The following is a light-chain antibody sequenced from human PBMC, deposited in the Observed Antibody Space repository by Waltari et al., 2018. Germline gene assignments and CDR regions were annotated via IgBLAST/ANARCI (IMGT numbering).Light chain of an antibody. CDR3: SSYTSSNTLG. Sequence: QSALTQPASVSGSPVQSITISCTGPSSDVGGDHYVSWYHQHPGKAPKLMIYAVTNRPSGVSKRFSGSKSGNTASLTISGLQAEDEADYYCSSYTSSNTLGFGTGTKVTVL. V-gene: IGLV2-14*03. CDR2: AVT. J-gene: IGLJ1*01. CDR1: SSDVGGDHY.